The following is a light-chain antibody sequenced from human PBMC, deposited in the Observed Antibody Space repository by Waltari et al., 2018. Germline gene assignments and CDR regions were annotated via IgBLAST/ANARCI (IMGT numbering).Light chain of an antibody. Sequence: QSALTQPASVSGSPGQSITISCTGTSSDVGGYNYVSWYQQHPGKAPKLMIYDVSKRPSVFSNRFSGSKSGNTASLTIAGLQAEDEADYYCSSYTSSSTSVVFGGGTKLTVL. V-gene: IGLV2-14*01. CDR2: DVS. J-gene: IGLJ2*01. CDR3: SSYTSSSTSVV. CDR1: SSDVGGYNY.